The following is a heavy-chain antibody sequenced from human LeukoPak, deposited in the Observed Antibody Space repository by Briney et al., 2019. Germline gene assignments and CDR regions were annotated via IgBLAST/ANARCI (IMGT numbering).Heavy chain of an antibody. J-gene: IGHJ4*02. Sequence: KASETLSLTCTVSGVSISSYYWSWVRQAPGKGLEWIGYIYYSGNTNYNPSLQSRVTISVDTSKNQFSLKLSSVTAADTAVYYCARSGTLTGYLFWGQGTLVTVSS. CDR1: GVSISSYY. CDR3: ARSGTLTGYLF. V-gene: IGHV4-59*01. D-gene: IGHD3-9*01. CDR2: IYYSGNT.